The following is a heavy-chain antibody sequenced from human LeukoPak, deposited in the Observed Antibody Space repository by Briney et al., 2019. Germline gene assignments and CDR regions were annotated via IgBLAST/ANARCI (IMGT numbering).Heavy chain of an antibody. CDR3: AREVNYYDILTGYSSHDAFDI. CDR2: IYTSGST. D-gene: IGHD3-9*01. J-gene: IGHJ3*02. CDR1: GGSISSYY. Sequence: SETLSLTCTVSGGSISSYYWSWIRQPAGKGLEWIGRIYTSGSTNYNPSLMSRVTMSVDTSKNQFSLKLSSVTAADTAVYYCAREVNYYDILTGYSSHDAFDIWGQGTMVTVSS. V-gene: IGHV4-4*07.